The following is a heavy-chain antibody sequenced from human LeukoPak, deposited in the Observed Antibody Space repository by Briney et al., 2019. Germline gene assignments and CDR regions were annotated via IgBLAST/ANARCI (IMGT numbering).Heavy chain of an antibody. CDR1: GFTFSSYA. J-gene: IGHJ6*02. CDR2: ITGSYGST. CDR3: ARDRGMDV. V-gene: IGHV3-23*01. Sequence: GGSLRLSCAASGFTFSSYAMSWVRQAPGQGLEWVSTITGSYGSTYYADSVKGRFTISRDNAKNSLYLQMNSLRDEDTAVYYCARDRGMDVWGQGTTVTVSS.